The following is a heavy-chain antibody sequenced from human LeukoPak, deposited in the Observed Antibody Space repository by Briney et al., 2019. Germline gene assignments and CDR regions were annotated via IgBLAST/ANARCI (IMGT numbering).Heavy chain of an antibody. CDR2: IGSDYKT. V-gene: IGHV3-23*01. Sequence: GGALRLSSAAPRFTFSGVSSTRGRPGPGEGLGWVSSIGSDYKTHYSESVKGRFAISRDNSKSTLFLQMNSLRAEDTALYYCAKDLHYYVAMDVWGQGTAVTVSS. CDR1: RFTFSGVS. CDR3: AKDLHYYVAMDV. D-gene: IGHD3-10*02. J-gene: IGHJ6*02.